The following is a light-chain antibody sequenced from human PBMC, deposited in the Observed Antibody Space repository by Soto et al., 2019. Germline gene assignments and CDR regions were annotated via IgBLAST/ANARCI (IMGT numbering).Light chain of an antibody. CDR1: QSLLHSDGYNY. J-gene: IGKJ5*01. CDR2: LSS. Sequence: DIVMTQSPLSLPVTPGEPASISCRSSQSLLHSDGYNYLDWYLQKQGQSPQLLIYLSSNRASGVPDRFSGSGSGTDFTLKISRVEAEDVGVYYCMQALQTPQVTFGQGTRLEIK. CDR3: MQALQTPQVT. V-gene: IGKV2-28*01.